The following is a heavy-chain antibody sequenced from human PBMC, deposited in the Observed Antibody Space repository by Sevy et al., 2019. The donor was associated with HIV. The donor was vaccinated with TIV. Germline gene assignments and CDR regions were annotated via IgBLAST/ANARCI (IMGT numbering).Heavy chain of an antibody. CDR3: ARECREFRFDP. CDR2: IWYDGSNK. V-gene: IGHV3-33*01. J-gene: IGHJ5*02. CDR1: GFNFSNYA. Sequence: GGSLRLSCAASGFNFSNYAMHWVRQAPGKGLEWVALIWYDGSNKNYADSNSMKGRFTISRDNSKNTLYMQMNSLRARGTAVSYCARECREFRFDPWGQGTLVTVSS.